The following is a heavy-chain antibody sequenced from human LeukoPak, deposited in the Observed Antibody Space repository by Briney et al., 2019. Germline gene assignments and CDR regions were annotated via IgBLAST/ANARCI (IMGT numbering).Heavy chain of an antibody. CDR2: IYYSGST. D-gene: IGHD2-2*01. Sequence: SETLSLTCSVSGGSISSSSYYWGWIRQPPGKGLEWIGSIYYSGSTYYNPSLKSRVTTSVDTSKNHFSLKLSSVTAADTAVYYCARYWGSTSSGVDYWGQGTLVTVSS. V-gene: IGHV4-39*02. CDR3: ARYWGSTSSGVDY. CDR1: GGSISSSSYY. J-gene: IGHJ4*02.